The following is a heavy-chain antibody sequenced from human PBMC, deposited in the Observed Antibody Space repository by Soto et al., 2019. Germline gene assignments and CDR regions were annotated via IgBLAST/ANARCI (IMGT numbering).Heavy chain of an antibody. D-gene: IGHD5-12*01. J-gene: IGHJ3*02. Sequence: TSETLSLTCAVYGGSFSGYYWSWIRQPPGKGLEWIGEINHSGSTNYNPSLKSRVTISVDTSKNQFSLKLSSVTAADTAVYYCASLPVVATIVDAFDIWGQGTMVTVSS. CDR2: INHSGST. CDR1: GGSFSGYY. V-gene: IGHV4-34*01. CDR3: ASLPVVATIVDAFDI.